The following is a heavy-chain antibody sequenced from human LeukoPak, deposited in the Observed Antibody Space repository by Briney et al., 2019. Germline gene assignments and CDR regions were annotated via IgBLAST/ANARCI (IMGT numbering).Heavy chain of an antibody. CDR2: ISGSGGST. CDR3: AKDQCRSTSCQYPVLPNWFDP. D-gene: IGHD2-2*01. J-gene: IGHJ5*02. Sequence: GGSLRLSCAASGFTFSSYAMSWVRQAPGKGLEWVSAISGSGGSTYYADSVKGRFTISRDNSKNTVYLQMNSLRAEDTAVYYCAKDQCRSTSCQYPVLPNWFDPWGQGTLVTVSS. CDR1: GFTFSSYA. V-gene: IGHV3-23*01.